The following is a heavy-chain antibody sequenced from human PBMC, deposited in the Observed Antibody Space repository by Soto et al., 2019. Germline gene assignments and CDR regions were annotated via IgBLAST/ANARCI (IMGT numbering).Heavy chain of an antibody. CDR3: AGTSSSSRSYYYGMDV. D-gene: IGHD6-6*01. CDR1: GYSFTSYW. Sequence: GESLKTSCKVSGYSFTSYWIGWVLQMPGKGLEWMGIIYPGDSDTRYSPSFQGQVTISADKSISTAYLQWSSLKASDTAMYYCAGTSSSSRSYYYGMDVWGQGTTVTVSS. J-gene: IGHJ6*02. CDR2: IYPGDSDT. V-gene: IGHV5-51*01.